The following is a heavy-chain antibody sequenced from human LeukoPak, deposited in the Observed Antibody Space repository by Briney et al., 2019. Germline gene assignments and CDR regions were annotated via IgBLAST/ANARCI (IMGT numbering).Heavy chain of an antibody. CDR2: IIPIFGTA. CDR1: GGTFSSYA. D-gene: IGHD6-19*01. CDR3: ARVSGCSGWGDFQH. V-gene: IGHV1-69*06. Sequence: SVKVSCKASGGTFSSYAISWVRQAPGQGLEWMGGIIPIFGTANYAQKFQGRVTITADKSTSTAYMELSSLRSDDTAVYYCARVSGCSGWGDFQHWGQGTLVTVSS. J-gene: IGHJ1*01.